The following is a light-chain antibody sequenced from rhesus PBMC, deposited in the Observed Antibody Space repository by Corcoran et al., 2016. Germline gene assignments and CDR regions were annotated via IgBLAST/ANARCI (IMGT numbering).Light chain of an antibody. V-gene: IGLV7-76*01. CDR3: LLFYSGPDV. CDR2: NAN. CDR1: AGAVTSGRY. J-gene: IGLJ6*01. Sequence: QAVVTQEPSLTVSPGGTVTLTCGSSAGAVTSGRYRKKWFQQKPGQAPRGLIFNANNKHSWTPVRSSGSLAGDKAALTLSGAQPEDEAEYYLLLFYSGPDVFGSGTKLTVL.